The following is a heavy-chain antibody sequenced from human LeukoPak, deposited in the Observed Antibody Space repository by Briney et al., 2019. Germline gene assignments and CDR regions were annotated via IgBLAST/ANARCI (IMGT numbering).Heavy chain of an antibody. CDR3: ARDQSWFGELFDY. CDR1: GFTFSSYW. D-gene: IGHD3-10*01. J-gene: IGHJ4*02. CDR2: IKQDGSEK. Sequence: GGSLRLSCAASGFTFSSYWMSWVRQAPGKGLEWVANIKQDGSEKYYVDSVKGRFTISRDNAKNSLYLQMNSLRAEDTAVYYRARDQSWFGELFDYWGQGTLVTVSS. V-gene: IGHV3-7*01.